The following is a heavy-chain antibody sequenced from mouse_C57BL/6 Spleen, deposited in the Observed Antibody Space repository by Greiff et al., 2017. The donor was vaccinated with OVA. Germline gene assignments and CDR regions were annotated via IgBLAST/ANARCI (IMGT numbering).Heavy chain of an antibody. Sequence: VQLKESGEGLVKPGGSLKLSCAASGFTFSSYAMSWVRQTPEKRLEWVAYISSGGDYIYYADTVKGRFPISRDNARNTLYLQMSSLKSEDTAMYYCTRGISYYVSRCDVWGTGTTVTVSS. J-gene: IGHJ1*03. D-gene: IGHD1-1*01. CDR2: ISSGGDYI. CDR1: GFTFSSYA. CDR3: TRGISYYVSRCDV. V-gene: IGHV5-9-1*02.